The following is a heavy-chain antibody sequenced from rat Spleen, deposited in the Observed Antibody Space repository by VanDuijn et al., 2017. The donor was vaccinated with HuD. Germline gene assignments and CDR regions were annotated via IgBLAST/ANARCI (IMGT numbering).Heavy chain of an antibody. CDR3: ARQNWPYYFDY. D-gene: IGHD5-1*01. CDR2: ITNTGDTT. V-gene: IGHV5-31*01. Sequence: EVQLVESGGGLVRPGRSLKLSCVASGFTFNNYWMTWIRQAPGKGLEWVASITNTGDTTYYPDSVKGRFTISRANSENTVYLQMNSLRSEDTATYYCARQNWPYYFDYWGQGVMVTVSS. CDR1: GFTFNNYW. J-gene: IGHJ2*01.